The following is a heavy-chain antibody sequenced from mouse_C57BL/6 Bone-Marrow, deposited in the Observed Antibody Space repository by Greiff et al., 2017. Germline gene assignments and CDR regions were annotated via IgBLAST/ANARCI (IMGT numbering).Heavy chain of an antibody. Sequence: QVQLQQPGAELVKPGASVKMSCKASGHTFTSYWITWVKQRPGQGLEWIGDIYPGNGRTNYNEQFKSKATLTVDTSSSTVHMQLTSLTSEDSAVYYCARKRYPYWYFDVWGTGTTVTVSS. V-gene: IGHV1-55*01. CDR3: ARKRYPYWYFDV. CDR1: GHTFTSYW. CDR2: IYPGNGRT. D-gene: IGHD1-1*01. J-gene: IGHJ1*03.